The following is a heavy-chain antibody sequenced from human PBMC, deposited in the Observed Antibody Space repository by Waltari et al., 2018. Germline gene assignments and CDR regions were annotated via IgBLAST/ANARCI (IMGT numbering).Heavy chain of an antibody. CDR2: ISWKSRSI. D-gene: IGHD2-2*01. CDR3: VKDLGVGVVVTAAYGFDC. CDR1: GFTFEDYA. J-gene: IGHJ4*02. Sequence: EVQLVESGGGLVQPGRSLRLSCAASGFTFEDYAMHWVRQGPGKGAEWGEGISWKSRSIDKADSVKGRFTISRDKGKNALDLQMNSLRAEDTALFYCVKDLGVGVVVTAAYGFDCWGQGTLVTVSS. V-gene: IGHV3-9*01.